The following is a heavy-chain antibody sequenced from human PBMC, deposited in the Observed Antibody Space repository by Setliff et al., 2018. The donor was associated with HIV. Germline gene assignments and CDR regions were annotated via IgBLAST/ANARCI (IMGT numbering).Heavy chain of an antibody. CDR3: ATQRDIVMVPGQGGFDI. V-gene: IGHV1-18*01. CDR1: GGTFSSYA. CDR2: ISVYNGNT. Sequence: ASVKVSCKASGGTFSSYAISWVRQAPGQGLEWMGRISVYNGNTIYAQKLQGRVIMTTDTSTSTAYMELRSLRSDDTATYYCATQRDIVMVPGQGGFDIWAQGTMVTVSS. J-gene: IGHJ3*02. D-gene: IGHD2-2*01.